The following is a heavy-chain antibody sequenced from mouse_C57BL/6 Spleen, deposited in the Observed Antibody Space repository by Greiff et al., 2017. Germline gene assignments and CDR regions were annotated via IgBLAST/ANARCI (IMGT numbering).Heavy chain of an antibody. D-gene: IGHD2-1*01. CDR2: ISSGSSTI. CDR3: ARNGNYYFDY. V-gene: IGHV5-17*01. J-gene: IGHJ2*01. CDR1: GFTFSDYG. Sequence: EVKLMESGGGLVKPGGSLKLSCAASGFTFSDYGMHWVRQAPEKGLEWVAYISSGSSTIYSADTVKGRFTISRDNAKNTLFLQMTSLRSEDTAMYYCARNGNYYFDYWGQGTTLTVSS.